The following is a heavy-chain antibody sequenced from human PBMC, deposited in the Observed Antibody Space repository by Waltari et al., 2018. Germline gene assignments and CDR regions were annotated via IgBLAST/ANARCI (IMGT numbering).Heavy chain of an antibody. CDR1: GFTFEDYA. J-gene: IGHJ4*02. Sequence: VKLSESGGGLAQPGESLRVSCAASGFTFEDYAISWVREIPGKGLEWGAAISGGGDSTNYADSVKGRFSISRDNSENTVTLEMSSLGREDTATYFCAKDADLDDYGLFDSWGQGVLVIVSS. CDR3: AKDADLDDYGLFDS. CDR2: ISGGGDST. V-gene: IGHV3-23*01. D-gene: IGHD3-16*01.